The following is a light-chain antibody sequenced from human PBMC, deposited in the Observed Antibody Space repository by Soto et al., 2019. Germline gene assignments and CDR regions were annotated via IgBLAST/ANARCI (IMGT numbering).Light chain of an antibody. V-gene: IGKV3-15*01. CDR1: QSVSSS. CDR3: QLYNNWLYT. Sequence: EIVMTQSPATLSVSPGERATLSCRASQSVSSSLAWYQQKPGQAPRLLFYGASTRATGVPARFSGSGSGTEFTLTISSLQSEDLAVYYCQLYNNWLYTFGQGTKLEIK. J-gene: IGKJ2*01. CDR2: GAS.